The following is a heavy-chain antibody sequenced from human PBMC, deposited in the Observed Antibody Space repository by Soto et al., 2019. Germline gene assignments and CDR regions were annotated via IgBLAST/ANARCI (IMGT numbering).Heavy chain of an antibody. J-gene: IGHJ3*02. CDR1: GFTVSTNY. Sequence: EVQLVESGGGLVQPGGSLRLSCAASGFTVSTNYMTWVRQAPGKGLEWVSVIYIDGSTYYADSVKGRFTISRDNSKNTLYLQVNNLRAEDTAVYYCARIGASSSAAGAFDIWGQGTMATVSS. CDR2: IYIDGST. V-gene: IGHV3-66*01. CDR3: ARIGASSSAAGAFDI. D-gene: IGHD6-6*01.